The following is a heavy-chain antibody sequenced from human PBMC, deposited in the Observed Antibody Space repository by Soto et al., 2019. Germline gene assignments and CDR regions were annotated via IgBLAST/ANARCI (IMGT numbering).Heavy chain of an antibody. Sequence: YSGSTHYNPSLKSRVTISVDTSKNQFSLKLSSVTAADTAVYYCARGQYYYDSSGYDCFDFWGQGTLVTVS. CDR3: ARGQYYYDSSGYDCFDF. V-gene: IGHV4-59*09. D-gene: IGHD3-22*01. CDR2: YSGST. J-gene: IGHJ4*02.